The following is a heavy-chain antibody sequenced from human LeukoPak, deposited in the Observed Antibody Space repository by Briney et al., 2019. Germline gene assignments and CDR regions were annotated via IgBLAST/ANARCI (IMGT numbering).Heavy chain of an antibody. CDR3: ARVPFSLLRFWGRNYYYGMDV. CDR1: GYTFTSYD. Sequence: ASVKGSCKASGYTFTSYDINWVRQATGQGLEWMGWMNPNSGNTGYAQKFQGGVTMTRNTSISTAYMELSSLRSEDTAVYYCARVPFSLLRFWGRNYYYGMDVWGQGTTVTVSS. J-gene: IGHJ6*02. D-gene: IGHD3-3*01. CDR2: MNPNSGNT. V-gene: IGHV1-8*01.